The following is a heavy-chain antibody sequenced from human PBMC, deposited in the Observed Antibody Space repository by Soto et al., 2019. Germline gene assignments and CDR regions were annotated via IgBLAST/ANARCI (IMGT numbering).Heavy chain of an antibody. D-gene: IGHD2-15*01. CDR1: GFTFSSYA. Sequence: GGSLRLSCAASGFTFSSYAMSWVRQAPGKGLEWVSAISGSGGSTYYADSVKGRFTISRDNSKNTLYLQMNSLRAEDTAAYYCAKGLKYQVVAATDDYWGQGTLVTVSS. V-gene: IGHV3-23*01. CDR2: ISGSGGST. J-gene: IGHJ4*02. CDR3: AKGLKYQVVAATDDY.